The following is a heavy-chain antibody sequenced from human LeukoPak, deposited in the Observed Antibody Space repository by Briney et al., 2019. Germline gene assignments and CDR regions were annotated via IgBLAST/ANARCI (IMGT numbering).Heavy chain of an antibody. J-gene: IGHJ3*02. V-gene: IGHV1-46*01. Sequence: GASVKVSCKASGYTFTSYYMHWVRQAPGQGLEWMGIINPSGGSTSYAQKFQGRVTMTRDMSTSTVYMELSSLRSEDTAVYYCARDRGYYDSSGYTAFDIWGQGTMVTVSS. CDR1: GYTFTSYY. D-gene: IGHD3-22*01. CDR2: INPSGGST. CDR3: ARDRGYYDSSGYTAFDI.